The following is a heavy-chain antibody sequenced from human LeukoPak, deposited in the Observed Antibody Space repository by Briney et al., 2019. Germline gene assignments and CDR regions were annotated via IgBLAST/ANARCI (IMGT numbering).Heavy chain of an antibody. CDR2: IHYTGST. CDR3: AAGIAAADNFDY. Sequence: SEALSLTCTVSGGSIISYYWSWIRQPPGKGLECIGYIHYTGSTNYNPSLKSRVTISVDTSKNQFSLKLSSVTAADTAVYYCAAGIAAADNFDYWGQGTLVTVSS. V-gene: IGHV4-59*01. CDR1: GGSIISYY. D-gene: IGHD6-13*01. J-gene: IGHJ4*02.